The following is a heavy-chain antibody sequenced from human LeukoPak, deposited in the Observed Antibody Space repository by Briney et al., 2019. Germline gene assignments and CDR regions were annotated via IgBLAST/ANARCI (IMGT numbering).Heavy chain of an antibody. V-gene: IGHV4-39*01. CDR1: GGSISSSSYY. Sequence: SETLSLTCTVSGGSISSSSYYWGWIRQPPGKGLEWIGSIYYSGTTYYNPSLKSRVTMSVDTSNNQFSLKLSSVTAADTAVYYCARQGLIVMAGEGDFDYWGQGTLVTVSS. J-gene: IGHJ4*02. CDR2: IYYSGTT. D-gene: IGHD5-24*01. CDR3: ARQGLIVMAGEGDFDY.